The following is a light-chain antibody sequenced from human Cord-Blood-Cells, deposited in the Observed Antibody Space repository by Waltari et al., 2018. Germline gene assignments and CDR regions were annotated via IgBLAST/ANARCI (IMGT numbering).Light chain of an antibody. CDR3: SSYTSSSPYV. J-gene: IGLJ1*01. CDR2: DVS. Sequence: QSALTQPASVSGSPGQSITISCTGTSSDVGGYNYVPWYQQHPGKAPKPMIYDVSKRPSGVSNRFSGSKSGNTASLTISGLQAEDEADYYCSSYTSSSPYVFGTGTKVTVL. CDR1: SSDVGGYNY. V-gene: IGLV2-14*01.